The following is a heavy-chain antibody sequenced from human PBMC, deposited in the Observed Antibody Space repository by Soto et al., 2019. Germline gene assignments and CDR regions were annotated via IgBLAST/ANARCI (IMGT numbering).Heavy chain of an antibody. V-gene: IGHV4-34*01. Sequence: XETLALTCAVDGGSLNGYHWSWIRQPPGRGLDWIGEVNHSGSTNYNASLKSRATISVDTSKNQFSLKLSSVTAADTAVYYCGRGIAMMVVVESDAPDKYYVDFRGQGTLVTVS. J-gene: IGHJ4*02. D-gene: IGHD3-22*01. CDR1: GGSLNGYH. CDR2: VNHSGST. CDR3: GRGIAMMVVVESDAPDKYYVDF.